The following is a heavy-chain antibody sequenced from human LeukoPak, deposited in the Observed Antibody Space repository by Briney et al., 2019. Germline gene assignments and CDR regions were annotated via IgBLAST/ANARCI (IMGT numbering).Heavy chain of an antibody. J-gene: IGHJ4*02. Sequence: SQTLSLTCAISGDSVSSNSAAWHWIRQSPSRGLEWLGRTYYRSKRYNDYAVSVKSRITINPDTSKNQCSLQLNSVTPEDTAVYYCAPEYSSSPHGLGDWGQGTLVTVYS. V-gene: IGHV6-1*01. CDR3: APEYSSSPHGLGD. CDR2: TYYRSKRYN. CDR1: GDSVSSNSAA. D-gene: IGHD6-6*01.